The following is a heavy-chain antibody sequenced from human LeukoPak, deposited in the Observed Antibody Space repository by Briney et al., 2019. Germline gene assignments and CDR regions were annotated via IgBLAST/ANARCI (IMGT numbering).Heavy chain of an antibody. V-gene: IGHV3-53*01. CDR1: GFTVSSNY. D-gene: IGHD3-10*01. CDR3: ARHGSITMVRGKRTYYYMDV. CDR2: IYNGDGT. Sequence: GGSLRLSCAASGFTVSSNYMSWVRQAPGKGLEWVSVIYNGDGTYYADSVKGRFTISRDNSKNTLYLQMNSLRAEDTAVYYCARHGSITMVRGKRTYYYMDVWGKGTTVTISS. J-gene: IGHJ6*03.